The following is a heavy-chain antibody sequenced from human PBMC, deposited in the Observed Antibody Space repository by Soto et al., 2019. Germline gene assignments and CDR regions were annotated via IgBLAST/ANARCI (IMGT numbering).Heavy chain of an antibody. CDR3: ARDPTTPPGYFHH. D-gene: IGHD1-1*01. Sequence: QVQLVQSGAEVKKPGASVKVSCKASGYTFIAYYIHWVRQAPGQGLEWMGCINPNSGVTNYAQQLQGWVTLTRDTYINTAYRELSRLKSDDTAVYYWARDPTTPPGYFHHWGQGTLVTAAS. V-gene: IGHV1-2*04. CDR1: GYTFIAYY. CDR2: INPNSGVT. J-gene: IGHJ1*01.